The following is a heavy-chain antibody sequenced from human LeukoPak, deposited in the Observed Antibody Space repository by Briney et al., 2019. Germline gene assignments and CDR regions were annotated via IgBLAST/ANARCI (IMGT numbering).Heavy chain of an antibody. CDR3: ARDSTDFTMVRGVMSWFDP. V-gene: IGHV4-39*07. CDR2: IYYSGST. J-gene: IGHJ5*02. D-gene: IGHD3-10*01. Sequence: WXWIRQPXGTGLEWIGSIYYSGSTYYNPSLKSRVTISIDTSKNQFSLKLSSVTAADTAVYYCARDSTDFTMVRGVMSWFDPWGQGTLITVSS.